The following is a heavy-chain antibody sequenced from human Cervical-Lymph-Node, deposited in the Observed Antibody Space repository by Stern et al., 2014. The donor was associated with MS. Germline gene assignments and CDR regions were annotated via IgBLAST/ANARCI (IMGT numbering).Heavy chain of an antibody. J-gene: IGHJ3*02. CDR1: GFSFSGYS. Sequence: EVQLVESGGGLVKPGGSLRLSCAASGFSFSGYSMNWVRQAPGKGLEWVSSLSSTSTYIYYADSVRGRFTISRDNAKNSLYLQMNSLRAEDTAVYYCARGMGSGYYYGDAFAIWGQGTLVTVSS. V-gene: IGHV3-21*01. D-gene: IGHD3-22*01. CDR2: LSSTSTYI. CDR3: ARGMGSGYYYGDAFAI.